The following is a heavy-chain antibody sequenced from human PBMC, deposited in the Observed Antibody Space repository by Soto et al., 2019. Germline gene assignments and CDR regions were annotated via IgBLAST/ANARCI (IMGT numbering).Heavy chain of an antibody. CDR1: GFTVSSNY. CDR3: ARGRGSLGWGMDV. J-gene: IGHJ6*02. Sequence: GGSLRLSCAASGFTVSSNYMSWVRQAPGKGLEWVSVIYSDSRTYYADSVKGRFTISRDNSRNSLFLQMNSLRAEDTAVYYCARGRGSLGWGMDVWGQGTRVTVSS. D-gene: IGHD2-15*01. V-gene: IGHV3-66*01. CDR2: IYSDSRT.